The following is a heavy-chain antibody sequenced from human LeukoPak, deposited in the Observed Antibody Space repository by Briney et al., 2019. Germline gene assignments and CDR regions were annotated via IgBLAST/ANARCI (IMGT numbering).Heavy chain of an antibody. J-gene: IGHJ5*02. D-gene: IGHD5-24*01. V-gene: IGHV4-59*01. CDR2: IYYSGST. Sequence: PSETLSLTCTVSGGSINSYYWSWIRQPPGKGLEWIGYIYYSGSTEYNPSLKSRVTISVDTSKNQFSLKMSSVNAADTAVYYCARARDGHINNWFDPWGQGTLVTVSS. CDR1: GGSINSYY. CDR3: ARARDGHINNWFDP.